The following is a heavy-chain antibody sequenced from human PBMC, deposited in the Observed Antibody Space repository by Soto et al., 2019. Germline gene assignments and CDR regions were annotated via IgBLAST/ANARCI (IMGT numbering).Heavy chain of an antibody. CDR1: GFTFDDYA. J-gene: IGHJ4*02. V-gene: IGHV3-9*01. Sequence: GGSLRLSCAASGFTFDDYAMHWVRQAPGKGLGWVSGISWNSGSIGYADSVKGRFTISRDNAKNSLYLQMNSLRAEDTALYYCAKDMGYNYFFYFDYWGQGTLVTVSS. D-gene: IGHD5-12*01. CDR3: AKDMGYNYFFYFDY. CDR2: ISWNSGSI.